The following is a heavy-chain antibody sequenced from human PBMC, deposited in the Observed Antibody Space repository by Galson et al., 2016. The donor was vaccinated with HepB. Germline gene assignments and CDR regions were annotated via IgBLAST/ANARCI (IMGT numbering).Heavy chain of an antibody. Sequence: PALVKPTQTLTLTCTFSGFSLSTSGMCVSWIRQPPGKALEWLALVDWDDDKYYSTSLETRLTVSKDTSKNQVVLTLTNMDPADTATYYCARMYYYDSSGYHYFDYWGQGTLVSVSS. CDR3: ARMYYYDSSGYHYFDY. CDR2: VDWDDDK. V-gene: IGHV2-70*01. CDR1: GFSLSTSGMC. D-gene: IGHD3-22*01. J-gene: IGHJ4*02.